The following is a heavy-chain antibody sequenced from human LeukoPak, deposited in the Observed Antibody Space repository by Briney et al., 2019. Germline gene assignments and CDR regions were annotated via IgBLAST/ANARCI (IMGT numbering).Heavy chain of an antibody. J-gene: IGHJ4*02. CDR3: ASGPQTYPGVYVD. D-gene: IGHD5/OR15-5a*01. CDR1: SGSISSGSYY. Sequence: SQTLSLTCTVSSGSISSGSYYWSWIRQPAGKGLEWIGRIYTSGSTNYNPSLKSRVTISVDTSKNQFSLKLSSVTAADTAVYYCASGPQTYPGVYVDWGQGTLVTVSS. V-gene: IGHV4-61*02. CDR2: IYTSGST.